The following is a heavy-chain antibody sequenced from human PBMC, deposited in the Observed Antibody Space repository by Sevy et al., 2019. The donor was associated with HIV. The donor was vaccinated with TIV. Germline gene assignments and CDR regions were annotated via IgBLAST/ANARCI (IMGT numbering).Heavy chain of an antibody. CDR1: GGSISPYY. J-gene: IGHJ6*02. Sequence: SETLSLTCTVSGGSISPYYWSWIRQPPGKGLEWVGYFYYHGSTNYNPSLEGRVTISVEASKNQFFLKLTSVTAADTAVYYCARQGGVVDYGMYVWGQGTTVTVSS. CDR3: ARQGGVVDYGMYV. CDR2: FYYHGST. V-gene: IGHV4-59*01. D-gene: IGHD3-3*01.